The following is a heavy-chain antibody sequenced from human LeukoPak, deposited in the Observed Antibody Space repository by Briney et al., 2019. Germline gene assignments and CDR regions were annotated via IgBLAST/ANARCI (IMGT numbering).Heavy chain of an antibody. CDR1: GGSISSSSYY. D-gene: IGHD6-19*01. Sequence: SETLSLTCTVSGGSISSSSYYWGWIRQPPGKGLEWIGSIYYSGSTYYNPSPKSRVTISVVTSKNQFSLKLSSVTAADTAVYYCAGQRGVLVAGPVDYWGQGTLVTVSS. V-gene: IGHV4-39*01. CDR3: AGQRGVLVAGPVDY. CDR2: IYYSGST. J-gene: IGHJ4*02.